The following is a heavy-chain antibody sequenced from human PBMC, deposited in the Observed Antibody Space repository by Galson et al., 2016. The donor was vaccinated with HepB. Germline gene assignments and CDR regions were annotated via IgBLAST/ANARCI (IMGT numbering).Heavy chain of an antibody. CDR1: GFTFGSYW. Sequence: SLRLSCAASGFTFGSYWMTWFRQAPGKGLEWVSSIKPDGSEGYYVDSVKGRFAISRDSAKSSLYLQMNSLRADDTAVYYCARATSGMDVWGQGTTVTVSS. J-gene: IGHJ6*02. CDR3: ARATSGMDV. V-gene: IGHV3-7*03. CDR2: IKPDGSEG.